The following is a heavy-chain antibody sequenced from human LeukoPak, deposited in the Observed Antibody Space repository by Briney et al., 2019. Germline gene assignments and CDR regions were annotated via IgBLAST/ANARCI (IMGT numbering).Heavy chain of an antibody. CDR3: ARAPGIVGTTPFGNY. Sequence: PSENLSLTCSVFGGSVSSGSYYWSWIRQSPGKGLEWIGCIYYSGSTNYNPSLRGRVAMSIDTSKNHFSLRLISVTAADTAIYYCARAPGIVGTTPFGNYWGRGTLVTVSS. V-gene: IGHV4-61*03. CDR1: GGSVSSGSYY. CDR2: IYYSGST. D-gene: IGHD1-26*01. J-gene: IGHJ4*02.